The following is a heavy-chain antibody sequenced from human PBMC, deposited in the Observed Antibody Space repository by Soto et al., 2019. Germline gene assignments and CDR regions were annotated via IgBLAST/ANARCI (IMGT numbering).Heavy chain of an antibody. CDR2: INPNSGGT. D-gene: IGHD4-17*01. CDR3: ARDYRMDYGDPNSFDP. CDR1: GYTFTGYY. J-gene: IGHJ5*02. V-gene: IGHV1-2*02. Sequence: ASVKVSCKASGYTFTGYYMHWVLQAPGQGLEWMGWINPNSGGTNYAQKFQGRVTMTRDTSISTAYMELSRLRSDDTAVYYCARDYRMDYGDPNSFDPWGQGTLVTVSS.